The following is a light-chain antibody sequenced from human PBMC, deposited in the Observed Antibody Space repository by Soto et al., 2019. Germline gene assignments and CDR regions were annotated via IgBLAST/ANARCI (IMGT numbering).Light chain of an antibody. Sequence: DIQMTQSPSTLSASVGDRVTITCRASQSISSWLAWYQQKPGKAPKLLIYKASNLESGVPSRFSGSRSGTEFTLTISSLQPDDFATYYCQQYTSYSITFGQGTRLEIK. CDR2: KAS. CDR1: QSISSW. V-gene: IGKV1-5*03. J-gene: IGKJ5*01. CDR3: QQYTSYSIT.